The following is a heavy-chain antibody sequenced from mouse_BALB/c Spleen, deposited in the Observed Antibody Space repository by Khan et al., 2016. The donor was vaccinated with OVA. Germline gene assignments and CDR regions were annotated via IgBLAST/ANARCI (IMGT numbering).Heavy chain of an antibody. J-gene: IGHJ2*01. CDR2: ISYSGST. V-gene: IGHV3-2*02. D-gene: IGHD2-12*01. CDR1: AYSITSDYA. Sequence: EVQLQESGPGLVKPSQSLSLTCTVTAYSITSDYAWTWIRQFPGNKLEWMGYISYSGSTSYNSSLKSRISITRDTSKHQFFLQLISLTTEETATYYCACSRFYYRCSFFDYWGQGTTLTVSS. CDR3: ACSRFYYRCSFFDY.